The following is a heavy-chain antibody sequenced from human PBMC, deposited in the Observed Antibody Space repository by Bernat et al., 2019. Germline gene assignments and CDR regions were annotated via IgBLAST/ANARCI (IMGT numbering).Heavy chain of an antibody. D-gene: IGHD3-10*01. J-gene: IGHJ6*02. CDR2: INHSGST. Sequence: QVQLQQWGAGLLKPSETLSLTCAVYGGSFSGYYWSWIRQPPGKGLEWIGEINHSGSTNYNPSLKSRVTISVDTSKNQFSLKLSYVTATDTAVYYCARVPQGDPKIDYGSGSYYRYYYGMDVWGQGTTVTVSS. V-gene: IGHV4-34*01. CDR1: GGSFSGYY. CDR3: ARVPQGDPKIDYGSGSYYRYYYGMDV.